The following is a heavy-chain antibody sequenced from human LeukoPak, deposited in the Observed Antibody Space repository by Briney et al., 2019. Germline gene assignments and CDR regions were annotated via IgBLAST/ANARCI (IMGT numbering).Heavy chain of an antibody. CDR1: GATFSSDE. CDR3: ARDLQYAFGI. V-gene: IGHV3-48*03. J-gene: IGHJ3*02. Sequence: HAGGSLRLSCAASGATFSSDEMNWVRQAPGKGLEWVSYISGSGSIIYYADSVKGRFTISRDNAKRSLYLQMNSLRAEDTAVYYCARDLQYAFGIWGQGTMVTVSS. CDR2: ISGSGSII.